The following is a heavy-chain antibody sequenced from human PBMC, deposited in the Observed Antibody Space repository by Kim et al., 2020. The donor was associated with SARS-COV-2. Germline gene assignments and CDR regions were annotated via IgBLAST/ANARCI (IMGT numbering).Heavy chain of an antibody. J-gene: IGHJ3*02. Sequence: YSPSFQGQVTISADKSISTAYLQWSSLKASDTAMYYCARQIVGATNAFDIWGQGTMVTVSS. D-gene: IGHD1-26*01. V-gene: IGHV5-51*01. CDR3: ARQIVGATNAFDI.